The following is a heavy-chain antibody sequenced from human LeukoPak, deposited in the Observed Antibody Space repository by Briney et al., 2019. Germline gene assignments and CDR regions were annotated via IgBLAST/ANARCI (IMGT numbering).Heavy chain of an antibody. V-gene: IGHV4-59*01. J-gene: IGHJ6*02. CDR2: IYDSGGT. CDR1: GGSISSYY. D-gene: IGHD3-16*01. CDR3: ARGGGLDV. Sequence: TSETLSLTCTVSGGSISSYYWSWIRQPPGKGLEWIGYIYDSGGTNYNPSLKSRVTISVDTSKNQFSLKLISVTAADTAVYYCARGGGLDVWGQGATVTVSS.